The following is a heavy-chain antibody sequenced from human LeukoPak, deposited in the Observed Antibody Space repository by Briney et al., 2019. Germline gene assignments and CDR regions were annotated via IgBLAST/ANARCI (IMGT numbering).Heavy chain of an antibody. D-gene: IGHD3-9*01. CDR1: GYTFTSYG. V-gene: IGHV1-18*01. J-gene: IGHJ4*02. Sequence: ASVKVSCKASGYTFTSYGISWVRQAPGQGLEWMGWISAYNGNTNYAQKLQGRVTMTTDTSTSTAYMELRSLRSDDTAVYYCARVHYDILTGYSYFDSWGQGTLVTVSS. CDR2: ISAYNGNT. CDR3: ARVHYDILTGYSYFDS.